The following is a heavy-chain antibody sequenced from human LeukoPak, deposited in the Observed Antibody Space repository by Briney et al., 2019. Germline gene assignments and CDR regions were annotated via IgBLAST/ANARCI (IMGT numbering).Heavy chain of an antibody. V-gene: IGHV3-30*03. D-gene: IGHD3-22*01. J-gene: IGHJ6*02. CDR3: ARWAGFTMIVVVPRGYYGMDV. CDR1: AFTFSSYG. CDR2: ISYDGSEK. Sequence: GGSPRLSCAASAFTFSSYGMHWVRQAPSKGLEWVAVISYDGSEKYYADSVKGRFTISRDNSKNALYLQMNSLRAEDTAVYYCARWAGFTMIVVVPRGYYGMDVWGQGTTVTVSS.